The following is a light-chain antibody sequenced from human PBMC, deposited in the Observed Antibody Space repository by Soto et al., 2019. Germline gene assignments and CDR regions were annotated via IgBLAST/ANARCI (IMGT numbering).Light chain of an antibody. CDR3: QHSRT. CDR2: GAS. Sequence: DIVLTQSPGTLSLSPGERATLSCRASQTVISSYLVWYQQKPGQAPRLLIYGASSRATGIPDRFSGSGSGTDFTLTISRLEPEDFAVYYCQHSRTFGQGTKVEVK. CDR1: QTVISSY. J-gene: IGKJ1*01. V-gene: IGKV3-20*01.